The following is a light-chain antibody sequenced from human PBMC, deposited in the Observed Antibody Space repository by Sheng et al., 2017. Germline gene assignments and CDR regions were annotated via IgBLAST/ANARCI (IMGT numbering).Light chain of an antibody. CDR1: ESVTSN. J-gene: IGKJ4*01. CDR3: QQYDKWPLT. Sequence: EIVLTQSPNILYLSPGERATLSCRASESVTSNFLAWYQQKPGQAPRLLIYGASSRATGFPARLSGSGSGTEFTLTISSLQSEDFAVYFCQQYDKWPLTFGGGTKVEIK. CDR2: GAS. V-gene: IGKV3-15*01.